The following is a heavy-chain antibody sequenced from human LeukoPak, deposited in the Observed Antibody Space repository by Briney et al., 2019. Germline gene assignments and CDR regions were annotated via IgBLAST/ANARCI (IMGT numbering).Heavy chain of an antibody. J-gene: IGHJ4*02. CDR2: IYADGTDT. Sequence: PGGSLRLSCVGSGFTFSNYWMHWVRQAPGKGPVWVSRIYADGTDTTYVDSVKGRFTISRDNAKNTLYLQMNSLRAEDTAVYYCATNRDYGFDYWGQGTLVTVSS. CDR1: GFTFSNYW. V-gene: IGHV3-74*01. D-gene: IGHD4/OR15-4a*01. CDR3: ATNRDYGFDY.